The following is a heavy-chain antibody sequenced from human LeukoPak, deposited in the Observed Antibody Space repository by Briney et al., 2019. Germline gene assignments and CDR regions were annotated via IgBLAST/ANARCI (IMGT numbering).Heavy chain of an antibody. V-gene: IGHV4-4*07. J-gene: IGHJ3*02. CDR2: IYTSGST. CDR3: ARDLMAVPAAISNAFDI. CDR1: GGSISSYY. Sequence: PSETLSLTCTVSGGSISSYYWSWIRQPAGKGLEWIGRIYTSGSTNYNPSLKSRVTMSVDTSKNQFSLKLSSVTAADTAVYYCARDLMAVPAAISNAFDIWGQGTMVTVSS. D-gene: IGHD2-2*01.